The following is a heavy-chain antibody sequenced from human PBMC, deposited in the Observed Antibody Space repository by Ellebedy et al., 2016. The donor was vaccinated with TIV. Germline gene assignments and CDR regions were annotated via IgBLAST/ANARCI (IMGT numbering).Heavy chain of an antibody. CDR1: GFIFSTCT. J-gene: IGHJ4*02. CDR2: IEGRGET. CDR3: AKDLRGGGLDY. Sequence: GGSLRLXXGASGFIFSTCTMSWVRQAPGKGLEWVSAIEGRGETHYADSVKGRFTISRDNSKNTLYLQTDSPRADDTAIYDWAKDLRGGGLDYWGQGALVIVSS. V-gene: IGHV3-23*01. D-gene: IGHD3-10*01.